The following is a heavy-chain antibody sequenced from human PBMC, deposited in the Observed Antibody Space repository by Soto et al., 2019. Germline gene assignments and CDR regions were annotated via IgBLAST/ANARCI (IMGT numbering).Heavy chain of an antibody. J-gene: IGHJ6*02. V-gene: IGHV3-30-3*01. D-gene: IGHD3-10*01. CDR3: ARAGDREYYYYYGMDV. Sequence: GGSLRLSCAASGFTFSSYAMHWVRQAPGKGLEWVAVISYDGSNKYYADSVKGRFTISRDNSKNTLYLQMNSLRAEDTAVYYCARAGDREYYYYYGMDVWGQGTTVTVSS. CDR1: GFTFSSYA. CDR2: ISYDGSNK.